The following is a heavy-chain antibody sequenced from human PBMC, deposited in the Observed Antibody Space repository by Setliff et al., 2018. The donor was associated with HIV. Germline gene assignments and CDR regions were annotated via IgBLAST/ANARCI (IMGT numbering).Heavy chain of an antibody. CDR2: IYTSGST. CDR1: GGSISSYY. V-gene: IGHV4-4*09. J-gene: IGHJ4*02. D-gene: IGHD5-12*01. CDR3: ARRAVKDGYKRSYFDY. Sequence: SETLSLTCTVSGGSISSYYWSWIRQPPGKGLEWIGYIYTSGSTNYNPSLQSRVTMSVDTSKNKFSLKLSSVTAADTAVYYCARRAVKDGYKRSYFDYWGQGTLVTVSS.